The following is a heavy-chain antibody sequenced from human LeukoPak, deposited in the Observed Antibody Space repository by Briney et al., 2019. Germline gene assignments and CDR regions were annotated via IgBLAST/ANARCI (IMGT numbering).Heavy chain of an antibody. D-gene: IGHD2-15*01. CDR2: ISTTGANT. V-gene: IGHV3-23*01. CDR1: GFTFSNAW. Sequence: GGSLRLSCAASGFTFSNAWMSCVRQAPGKGLEWVSTISTTGANTYYADSVQGRFTISRDNSKNSQFLQMNSLRGEDTAVYYCLGYCSGGSCYSGAHWGQGTLVTVSS. CDR3: LGYCSGGSCYSGAH. J-gene: IGHJ4*02.